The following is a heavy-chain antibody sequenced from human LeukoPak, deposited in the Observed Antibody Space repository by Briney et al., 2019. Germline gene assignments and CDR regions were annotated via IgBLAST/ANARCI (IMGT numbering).Heavy chain of an antibody. CDR3: ARLGGYDCFDY. Sequence: ASVKVSCKASGGTFSSYAISRGRQAPGQGLEWMGGIIPIFGTENYAQKFQGRVTITADESTSTAYMELSSLRSEDTAVYYCARLGGYDCFDYWGQGILVTVSS. CDR1: GGTFSSYA. D-gene: IGHD5-12*01. V-gene: IGHV1-69*13. CDR2: IIPIFGTE. J-gene: IGHJ4*02.